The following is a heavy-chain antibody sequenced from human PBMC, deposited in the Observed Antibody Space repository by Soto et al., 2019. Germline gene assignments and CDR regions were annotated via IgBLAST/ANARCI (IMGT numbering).Heavy chain of an antibody. Sequence: GESLKISCKGSGYSFTSYWISWVRPMPGKGLEGMGRIDPSDSYTNYSPSFQGHVTISADKSISTAYLQWSSLKASDTAMYYCARLVGHCSSTSCYTGGYYYYGMDVWGQGTTVTVSS. D-gene: IGHD2-2*02. J-gene: IGHJ6*02. CDR1: GYSFTSYW. CDR2: IDPSDSYT. CDR3: ARLVGHCSSTSCYTGGYYYYGMDV. V-gene: IGHV5-10-1*01.